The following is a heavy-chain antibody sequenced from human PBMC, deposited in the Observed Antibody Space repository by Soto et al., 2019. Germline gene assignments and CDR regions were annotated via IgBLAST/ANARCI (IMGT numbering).Heavy chain of an antibody. CDR2: IIPIFGTA. CDR3: AREGYCSGGSCYGDYYYYGMDV. D-gene: IGHD2-15*01. V-gene: IGHV1-69*06. Sequence: ASVKVFCKASGGTFSSYAISWVRQAPGQGLEWMGGIIPIFGTANYAQKFQGRVTITADKSTSTAYMELSSLRSEDTAVYYCAREGYCSGGSCYGDYYYYGMDVWGQGTTVTVSS. J-gene: IGHJ6*02. CDR1: GGTFSSYA.